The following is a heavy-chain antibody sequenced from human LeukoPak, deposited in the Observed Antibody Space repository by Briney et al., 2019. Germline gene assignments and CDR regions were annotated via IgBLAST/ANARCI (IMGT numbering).Heavy chain of an antibody. CDR3: ARVSRTSMVRGVITFDH. V-gene: IGHV1-69*13. J-gene: IGHJ4*02. Sequence: SVKVSCKASGGMFISYAINWVRQAPGQGLEWMGGIIPIFGTANYAQRFQGRVTITADESSSTAYMELSSLRSEDTAVYYCARVSRTSMVRGVITFDHWGQGTLVSVSA. CDR1: GGMFISYA. D-gene: IGHD3-10*01. CDR2: IIPIFGTA.